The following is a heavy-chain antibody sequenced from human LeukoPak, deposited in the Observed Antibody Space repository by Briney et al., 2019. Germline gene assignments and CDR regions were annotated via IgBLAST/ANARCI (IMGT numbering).Heavy chain of an antibody. CDR1: GGSISSYY. Sequence: PSETPSLTCTVSGGSISSYYWSWIRQPAGKGLEWIGRIYTSGSTNYNPSLKSRVTMSVDTSKNQFSLKLSSVTAADTAVYYCARVGTVVTPDDWYFDLWGRGTLVTASS. CDR3: ARVGTVVTPDDWYFDL. V-gene: IGHV4-4*07. D-gene: IGHD4-23*01. J-gene: IGHJ2*01. CDR2: IYTSGST.